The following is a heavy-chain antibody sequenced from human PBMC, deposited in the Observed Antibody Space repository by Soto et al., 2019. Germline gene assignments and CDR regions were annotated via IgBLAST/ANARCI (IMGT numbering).Heavy chain of an antibody. CDR2: TRNKANNYIT. D-gene: IGHD1-26*01. CDR3: SRWTSGSPDC. CDR1: GFTLSDHY. V-gene: IGHV3-72*01. J-gene: IGHJ4*02. Sequence: EVQLVESGGGLVQPGGSLRLSCAASGFTLSDHYMDWVRQAPGKGLEWLGRTRNKANNYITEYATSVKGRFTISRDDSKNSVYLQLNSLKSEDTAVYYCSRWTSGSPDCWGQGTLVIVSS.